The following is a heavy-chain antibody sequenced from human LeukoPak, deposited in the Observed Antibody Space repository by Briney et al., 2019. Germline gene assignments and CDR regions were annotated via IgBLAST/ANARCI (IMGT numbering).Heavy chain of an antibody. Sequence: PGGSLRLSCAASGFTFTNYAIHWVRQAPGKGLEWLAVVSSDETTKFYADSVKGQFTISRDNAKNSLYLQMNSLRAEDTAVYYCAREGMSSSPNFDYWGQGTLVTVSS. V-gene: IGHV3-30-3*01. D-gene: IGHD6-6*01. CDR2: VSSDETTK. J-gene: IGHJ4*02. CDR1: GFTFTNYA. CDR3: AREGMSSSPNFDY.